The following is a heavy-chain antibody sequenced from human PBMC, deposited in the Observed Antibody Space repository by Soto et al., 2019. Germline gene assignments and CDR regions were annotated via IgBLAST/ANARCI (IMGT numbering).Heavy chain of an antibody. CDR2: INAGNGDT. V-gene: IGHV1-3*01. D-gene: IGHD3-22*01. CDR1: GYTFTNYA. CDR3: ARDQGYNDRSGYYYY. Sequence: ASVKVSCKSSGYTFTNYAIHWVRQAPGRGLEWMGWINAGNGDTEYSQKFQSRVTFTRDASASTAYMELSSLRSEDTAVYYCARDQGYNDRSGYYYYWGQGTLVTVSS. J-gene: IGHJ4*02.